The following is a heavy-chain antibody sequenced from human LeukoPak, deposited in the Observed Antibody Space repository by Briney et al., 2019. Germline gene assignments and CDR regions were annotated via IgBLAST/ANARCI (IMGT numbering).Heavy chain of an antibody. J-gene: IGHJ4*02. CDR3: ARHYYDSSGYYSCDY. D-gene: IGHD3-22*01. CDR2: ISSSSSYI. CDR1: GFTFSSYS. V-gene: IGHV3-21*01. Sequence: PGGSLRLSCAASGFTFSSYSMNWVRQAPGKGLEWVSSISSSSSYIYYADSVKGRFTISRDNARNSLYLQMNSLRAEDTAVYYCARHYYDSSGYYSCDYWGQGTLVIVSS.